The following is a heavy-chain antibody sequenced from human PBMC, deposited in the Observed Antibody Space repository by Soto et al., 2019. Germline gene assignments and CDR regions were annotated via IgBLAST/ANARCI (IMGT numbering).Heavy chain of an antibody. Sequence: ASVKVSCKASGYTYTSYDINWVRQATGQGLEWMGWMNPNSGNTGYAQKFQGRVTMTRNTSISTVYMELSSLRSEDTAVYYCARVRIADYYYYYYMDVWGKGTTVTVSS. D-gene: IGHD6-13*01. CDR2: MNPNSGNT. CDR3: ARVRIADYYYYYYMDV. CDR1: GYTYTSYD. V-gene: IGHV1-8*01. J-gene: IGHJ6*03.